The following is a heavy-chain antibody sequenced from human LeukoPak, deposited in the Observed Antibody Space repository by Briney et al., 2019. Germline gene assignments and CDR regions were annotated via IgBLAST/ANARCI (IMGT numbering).Heavy chain of an antibody. D-gene: IGHD3-22*01. CDR2: ISGSGGST. Sequence: GGSLRLSCAASGFTFSSYAMSWVRQAPGKGLEWVSAISGSGGSTYYADSVRGRFTISRDNSKNTLYLQMNSLRAEDTAVYYCAKDYYYDSSGYDAFDIWGQGTMVTVSS. J-gene: IGHJ3*02. V-gene: IGHV3-23*01. CDR3: AKDYYYDSSGYDAFDI. CDR1: GFTFSSYA.